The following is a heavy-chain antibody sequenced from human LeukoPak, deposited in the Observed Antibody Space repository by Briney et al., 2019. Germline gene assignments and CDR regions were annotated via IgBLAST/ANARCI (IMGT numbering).Heavy chain of an antibody. D-gene: IGHD6-19*01. Sequence: SETLSLTCAVYGGSFSGYYWSWIRQPPGKGLEWIGEISHSGSTNYNPSLKSRVTISIDTSKNQFSLKLSSVTAADTAVYYCASTNGPPYSSGWYYFDYWGQGTLVTVSS. CDR3: ASTNGPPYSSGWYYFDY. CDR1: GGSFSGYY. V-gene: IGHV4-34*01. CDR2: ISHSGST. J-gene: IGHJ4*02.